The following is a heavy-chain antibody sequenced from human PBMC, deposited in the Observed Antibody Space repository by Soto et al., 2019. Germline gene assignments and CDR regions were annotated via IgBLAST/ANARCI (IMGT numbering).Heavy chain of an antibody. J-gene: IGHJ4*01. Sequence: PGGSLRLSCAAFGFTVSDNYMSWVRQAPGKRLEWVSVIYSSGSTYYPDSVKGRFTISRDNAKNSLYLQMNSLRAEDTAVYYCASIHRWYYFDYWGHGTLVTVSS. CDR3: ASIHRWYYFDY. CDR1: GFTVSDNY. CDR2: IYSSGST. V-gene: IGHV3-66*01. D-gene: IGHD2-15*01.